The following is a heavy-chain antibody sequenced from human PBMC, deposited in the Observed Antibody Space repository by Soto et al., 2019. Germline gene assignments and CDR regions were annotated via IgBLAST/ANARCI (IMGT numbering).Heavy chain of an antibody. J-gene: IGHJ4*02. CDR3: ARRAETNGWNGFGADKYYFDF. V-gene: IGHV1-8*01. Sequence: GASVKVSCKASGYTFTSYDIYWVRQATGQGLEWMGWLNPNTGDSAYAQKFQGRISVTSDTSINTVHMELSSLSSEDTAVYYCARRAETNGWNGFGADKYYFDFWGQGTLVTVSS. D-gene: IGHD1-1*01. CDR2: LNPNTGDS. CDR1: GYTFTSYD.